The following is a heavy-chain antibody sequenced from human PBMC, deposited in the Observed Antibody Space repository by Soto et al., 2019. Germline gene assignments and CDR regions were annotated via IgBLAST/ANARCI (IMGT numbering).Heavy chain of an antibody. J-gene: IGHJ6*02. D-gene: IGHD6-13*01. Sequence: EVQLVESGGGLVQPGGSLRFSCAASGFTLSSYNMNWVRQAPGKGLEWVSYISGSSDTIYYADSVKGRFTISRDNAKNSLYLQMDSLRDEDTAVYYCARDHGGSTWFVGIYYYFGVDVWGQGTTVTVSS. CDR2: ISGSSDTI. CDR1: GFTLSSYN. CDR3: ARDHGGSTWFVGIYYYFGVDV. V-gene: IGHV3-48*02.